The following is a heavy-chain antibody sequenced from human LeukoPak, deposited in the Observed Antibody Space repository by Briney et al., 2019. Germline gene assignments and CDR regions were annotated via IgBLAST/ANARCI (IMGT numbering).Heavy chain of an antibody. Sequence: GGSLRLSCAASGFTFSSYSMNWVRQAPGKGLEWVSSISSSSSYIYYADSVKGRFTISRDNAKSSLYLQRNSLRAEDTAVYYCARDNRLLAADYWGQGTLVTVSS. J-gene: IGHJ4*02. CDR3: ARDNRLLAADY. CDR1: GFTFSSYS. D-gene: IGHD2/OR15-2a*01. CDR2: ISSSSSYI. V-gene: IGHV3-21*01.